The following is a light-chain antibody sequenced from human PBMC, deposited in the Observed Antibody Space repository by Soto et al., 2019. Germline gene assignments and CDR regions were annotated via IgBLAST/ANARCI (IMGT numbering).Light chain of an antibody. CDR1: QSISSY. V-gene: IGKV1-39*01. J-gene: IGKJ2*01. CDR2: AAS. CDR3: QQSYSTPRT. Sequence: DIQMTQSPSSLSASVGDRVTITCRASQSISSYLNWYQQNPGKAPKLLIYAASSLQSGVPSRFSGSGSGTDSTLTISSLQPEDFATYYCQQSYSTPRTFGQGTKLEIK.